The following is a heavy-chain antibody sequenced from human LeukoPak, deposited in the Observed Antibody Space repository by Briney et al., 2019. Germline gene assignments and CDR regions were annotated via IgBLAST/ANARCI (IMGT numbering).Heavy chain of an antibody. CDR3: VRDIWGLPPDY. CDR1: GYSIRSDYS. CDR2: IYHSGNT. J-gene: IGHJ4*02. V-gene: IGHV4-38-2*02. D-gene: IGHD7-27*01. Sequence: SETLSLTCTVSGYSIRSDYSWGWVRQPPGKGLEWLGIIYHSGNTYYNPSLKSRVTMSVDTSKNQFSLKMSSVTAADTAVYYCVRDIWGLPPDYWGQGTLVTVSS.